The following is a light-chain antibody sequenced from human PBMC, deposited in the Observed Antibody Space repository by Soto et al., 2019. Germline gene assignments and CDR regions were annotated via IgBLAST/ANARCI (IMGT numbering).Light chain of an antibody. CDR1: SSDVGGYNY. CDR2: EVN. Sequence: QSALTQPPSASGSPGQSVAISFTGTSSDVGGYNYVSWYQQHPGKAPKLMIYEVNKRPSWVTDRFSGSKSGNTASLNVSGLQAEDEADYYCSSYACSSNVFGTGTKVTVL. CDR3: SSYACSSNV. V-gene: IGLV2-8*01. J-gene: IGLJ1*01.